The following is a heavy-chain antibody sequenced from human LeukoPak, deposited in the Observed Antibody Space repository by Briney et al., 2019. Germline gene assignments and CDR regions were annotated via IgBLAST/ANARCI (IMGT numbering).Heavy chain of an antibody. CDR2: IIPIFGTA. CDR1: GGTFSSYA. J-gene: IGHJ4*02. D-gene: IGHD3-9*01. Sequence: SVKVSCKASGGTFSSYAISWVRQAPGQGLEGMGGIIPIFGTANYAQKFQGRVTITTDESTSTAYMELSSLRSEDTAVYYCARGGPYYDILTGYPFDYWGQGTLVTVSS. V-gene: IGHV1-69*05. CDR3: ARGGPYYDILTGYPFDY.